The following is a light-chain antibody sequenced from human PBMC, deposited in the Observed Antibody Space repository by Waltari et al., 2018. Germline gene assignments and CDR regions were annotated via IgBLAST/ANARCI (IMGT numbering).Light chain of an antibody. J-gene: IGKJ4*01. V-gene: IGKV3D-15*01. CDR1: QSISRH. CDR3: QQYNNWPPLT. CDR2: DAS. Sequence: CRASQSISRHVAWYHQKSGQAPRLLIFDASARATGIPARFSGSGSGTEFTLTISSLQSEDVGVYYCQQYNNWPPLTFSGGTKVEIK.